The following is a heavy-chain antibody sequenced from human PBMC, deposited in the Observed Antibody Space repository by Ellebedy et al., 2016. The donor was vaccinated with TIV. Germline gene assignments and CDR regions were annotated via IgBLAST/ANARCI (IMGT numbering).Heavy chain of an antibody. Sequence: AALVKVSCKASGYTFSAYYMYSVRHPPGQGLAWMGWIDAKSGETNYAQKFQGRVTMTRDTSISTAFMELSRLTSDDTAVYYCTALLWFGESNLLDYWGQGTLVTVSS. CDR3: TALLWFGESNLLDY. CDR2: IDAKSGET. J-gene: IGHJ4*02. D-gene: IGHD3-10*01. CDR1: GYTFSAYY. V-gene: IGHV1-2*02.